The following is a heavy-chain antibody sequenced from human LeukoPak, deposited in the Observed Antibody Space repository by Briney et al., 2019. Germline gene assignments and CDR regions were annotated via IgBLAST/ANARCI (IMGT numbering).Heavy chain of an antibody. D-gene: IGHD3-10*01. Sequence: SETLSLTCTVSGGSISSYYWSWIRQPPGKGLEWIGYIYYSGSTNYNPSLKSRVTISVDTSKNQFSLKLSSVTAADTAVYYCAEDHYYGSGSWNYWGQGTLVTVSS. CDR2: IYYSGST. CDR1: GGSISSYY. CDR3: AEDHYYGSGSWNY. J-gene: IGHJ4*02. V-gene: IGHV4-59*01.